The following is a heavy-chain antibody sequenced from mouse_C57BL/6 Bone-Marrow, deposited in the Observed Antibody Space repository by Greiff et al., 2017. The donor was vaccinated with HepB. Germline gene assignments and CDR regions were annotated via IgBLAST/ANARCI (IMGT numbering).Heavy chain of an antibody. V-gene: IGHV3-1*01. CDR3: ARGGSSNFLFDY. CDR1: GYSITSGYD. Sequence: DVQLQESGPGMVKPSQSLSLTCTVTGYSITSGYDWHWIRHFPGNKLEWMGYISYSGSTNYNPSLKSRISITHDTSKNHFFLKLNSVTTEDTATYYCARGGSSNFLFDYWGQGTTLTVSS. D-gene: IGHD2-5*01. CDR2: ISYSGST. J-gene: IGHJ2*01.